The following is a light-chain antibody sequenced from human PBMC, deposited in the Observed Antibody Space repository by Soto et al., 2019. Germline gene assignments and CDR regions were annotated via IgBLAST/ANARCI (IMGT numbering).Light chain of an antibody. CDR3: QQYGSSPRT. Sequence: EIVWTQSPGTLSLSPGERANLCCRASQSVSSSYLAWYQQKPGQAPRLLIYGASSRATGIPDRFSGSGSGTDFTLTISRLEPEDFATYYCQQYGSSPRTFGQGTKLEIK. V-gene: IGKV3-20*01. CDR1: QSVSSSY. CDR2: GAS. J-gene: IGKJ2*02.